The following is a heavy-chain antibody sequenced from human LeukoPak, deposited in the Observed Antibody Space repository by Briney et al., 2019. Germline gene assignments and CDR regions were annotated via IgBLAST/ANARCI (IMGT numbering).Heavy chain of an antibody. CDR3: ARCGYSSSWSWGNWFDP. Sequence: ASVKVSCKASGYTFTSHAMNWVRQAPGQGLEWMGWINTNTGNPTYAQGFTGRFVFSLDTSVSTAYLQISSLKAEDTAVYYCARCGYSSSWSWGNWFDPWGQGTLVTVSS. CDR1: GYTFTSHA. J-gene: IGHJ5*02. CDR2: INTNTGNP. V-gene: IGHV7-4-1*02. D-gene: IGHD6-13*01.